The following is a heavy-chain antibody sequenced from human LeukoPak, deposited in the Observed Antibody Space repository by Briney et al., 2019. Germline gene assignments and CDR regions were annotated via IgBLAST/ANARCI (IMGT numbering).Heavy chain of an antibody. Sequence: GGSLRLSCTASGFTSGDYAMSWFRQAPGKGLEWVGFIRSKAYGGTTEYAASVKGRFTISRDDSKSIAYLQRNSLKTEDTAVYYCTREEELLDYWGQGTLVTVSS. J-gene: IGHJ4*02. CDR3: TREEELLDY. CDR2: IRSKAYGGTT. CDR1: GFTSGDYA. V-gene: IGHV3-49*03. D-gene: IGHD3-10*01.